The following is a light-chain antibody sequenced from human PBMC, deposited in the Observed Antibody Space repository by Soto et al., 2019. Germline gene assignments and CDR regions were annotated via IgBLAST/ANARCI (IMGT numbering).Light chain of an antibody. J-gene: IGLJ2*01. CDR2: GNS. V-gene: IGLV1-40*01. Sequence: QSVLTQPPSVSGAPGQRVTISCTGSSSNIGAGYDVHWYQQLPGTAPKLLIYGNSNRPSGVPDRFSGSKSGTSASLAITGLQAEDEADYYCQYYDSSLSAYVVFGGGTKVTVL. CDR3: QYYDSSLSAYVV. CDR1: SSNIGAGYD.